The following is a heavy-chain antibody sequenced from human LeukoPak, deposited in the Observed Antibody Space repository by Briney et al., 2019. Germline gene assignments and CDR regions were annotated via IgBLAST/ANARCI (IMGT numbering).Heavy chain of an antibody. J-gene: IGHJ5*02. V-gene: IGHV4-4*07. Sequence: SETLSLTCTVSGGSISGYYWSWIRQPAGKGLEWIGRIYTSGSTNYNPSLKSRVTISVDTSKNQFSLKLSSVTAADTAVYYCARDWGVYDSSGYRNWFDPWGLGTLVTVSS. CDR3: ARDWGVYDSSGYRNWFDP. CDR1: GGSISGYY. D-gene: IGHD3-22*01. CDR2: IYTSGST.